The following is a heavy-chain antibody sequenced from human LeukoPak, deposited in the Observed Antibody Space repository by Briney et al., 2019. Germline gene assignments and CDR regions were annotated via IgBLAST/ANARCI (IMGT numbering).Heavy chain of an antibody. CDR2: IYYSGST. CDR3: ARDPYDGSGYLFDY. D-gene: IGHD3-22*01. Sequence: SETLSLTCTVSGGSVSSGSYYWSWIRQPPGKGLEWIGYIYYSGSTNYNPSLKSRVTISVDTSKNQFSLKLSSVTAADTAVYYCARDPYDGSGYLFDYWGQGTLVTVSS. J-gene: IGHJ4*02. CDR1: GGSVSSGSYY. V-gene: IGHV4-61*01.